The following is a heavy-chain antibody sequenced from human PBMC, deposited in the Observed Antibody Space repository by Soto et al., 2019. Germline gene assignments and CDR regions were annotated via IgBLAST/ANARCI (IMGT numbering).Heavy chain of an antibody. J-gene: IGHJ4*02. Sequence: QLQLQESGPGLVKPSETLSLTCTVSGDSIRNSNYHGGWTRQPPGKGLEWIGTVYYSGSTYYNPSLRSRLTISVETSKNQFSLNLGSVTAADTAVYYCVVYASSSAAYWGRGTLVPVSS. V-gene: IGHV4-39*01. CDR3: VVYASSSAAY. CDR1: GDSIRNSNYH. D-gene: IGHD2-8*01. CDR2: VYYSGST.